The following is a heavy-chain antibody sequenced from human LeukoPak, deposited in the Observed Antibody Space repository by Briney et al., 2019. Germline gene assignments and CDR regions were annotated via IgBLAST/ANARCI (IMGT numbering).Heavy chain of an antibody. D-gene: IGHD3-22*01. CDR2: IYYSGST. CDR3: ARDSSGYRRESFDY. J-gene: IGHJ4*02. V-gene: IGHV4-59*01. Sequence: SETLSLTCTVSGGSISSYYWSWIRQPPGKGLEWIGYIYYSGSTNYNPSLKSRVTMSLDTSNNQFSLKLSSVTAADTAVYYCARDSSGYRRESFDYWGQGTLVTVSS. CDR1: GGSISSYY.